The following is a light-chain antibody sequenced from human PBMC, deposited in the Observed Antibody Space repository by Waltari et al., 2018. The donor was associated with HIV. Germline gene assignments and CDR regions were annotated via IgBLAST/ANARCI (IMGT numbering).Light chain of an antibody. J-gene: IGKJ1*01. V-gene: IGKV3-20*01. CDR1: QTISSTY. CDR3: QQYIGSPRT. CDR2: GAS. Sequence: EIALTQSPATLSLSPGERTTLPCRASQTISSTYLAWYQQKPGQAPRLLIYGASSRATGIPDRFSGSGSGTDFTLTISSLEPEDCAVYYCQQYIGSPRTFGQGTKVELK.